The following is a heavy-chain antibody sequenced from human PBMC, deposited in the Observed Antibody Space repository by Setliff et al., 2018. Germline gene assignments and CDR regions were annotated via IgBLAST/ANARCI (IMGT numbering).Heavy chain of an antibody. CDR3: ARPPPGSSGWSMIYYFDY. J-gene: IGHJ4*02. CDR1: GFTFSRYW. V-gene: IGHV3-7*01. CDR2: IKEDGSEK. Sequence: LRLSCVASGFTFSRYWMSWVRQAPGKGLEWVANIKEDGSEKYYVDSVKGRFTMSRDNAKNSLYLQMNSLRDEDTAVYYCARPPPGSSGWSMIYYFDYWGQGTLVTAPQ. D-gene: IGHD6-19*01.